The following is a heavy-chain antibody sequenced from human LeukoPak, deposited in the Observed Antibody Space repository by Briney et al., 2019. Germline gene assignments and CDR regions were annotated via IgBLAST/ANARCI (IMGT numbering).Heavy chain of an antibody. CDR2: IYYSGST. J-gene: IGHJ6*03. CDR1: GGSISSYY. CDR3: ARIGSPPHYYMDV. V-gene: IGHV4-59*01. Sequence: SETLSLTCTVSGGSISSYYWSWIRQPPGKGLEWIGYIYYSGSTNYNPSLKSRVTISVDTSKNQFSLKLSSVTAADTAVYYCARIGSPPHYYMDVWGKGTTVTVSS. D-gene: IGHD2-15*01.